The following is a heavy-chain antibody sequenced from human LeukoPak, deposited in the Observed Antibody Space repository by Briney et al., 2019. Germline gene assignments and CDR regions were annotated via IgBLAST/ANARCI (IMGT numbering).Heavy chain of an antibody. D-gene: IGHD4-17*01. CDR2: ISSGSTYI. CDR1: GFTFSSCN. CDR3: ARGGSGDYESGY. V-gene: IGHV3-21*01. J-gene: IGHJ4*02. Sequence: GGSLRLSCAASGFTFSSCNMNWVRQAPGKGLEWVSSISSGSTYIYYADSVKGRFTISRDNAKNSLYLQMNSPRAEDTAVYYCARGGSGDYESGYWGQGTLVTVSS.